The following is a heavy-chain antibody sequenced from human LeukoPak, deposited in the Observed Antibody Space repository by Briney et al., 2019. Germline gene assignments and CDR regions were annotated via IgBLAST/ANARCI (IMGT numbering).Heavy chain of an antibody. CDR3: ARDPSPTRDDYYGSGSYPYYFDY. CDR1: GFTFSSYA. Sequence: GGSLRLSCAASGFTFSSYAMHWVRQAPGRGLELVAVISYDSSNYYYADSVKGRFTISRDNSRNSLYLQMNSLRVEDTAVYYCARDPSPTRDDYYGSGSYPYYFDYWGQGTLVTVSS. J-gene: IGHJ4*02. CDR2: ISYDSSNY. D-gene: IGHD3-10*01. V-gene: IGHV3-30-3*01.